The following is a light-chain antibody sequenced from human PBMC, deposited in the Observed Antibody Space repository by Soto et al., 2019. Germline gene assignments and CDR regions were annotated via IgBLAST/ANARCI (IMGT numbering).Light chain of an antibody. Sequence: EIVLTQSPGNLSLSPGERATLSCRAIQSVSSTFLAWYQQKPGQAPRLLIFGVSNRATGIPDRFSGSGSGTDFTLTISRLEPEDFAVYYCGQFVSAPPRTFGQGTKVDI. V-gene: IGKV3-20*01. CDR2: GVS. CDR3: GQFVSAPPRT. J-gene: IGKJ1*01. CDR1: QSVSSTF.